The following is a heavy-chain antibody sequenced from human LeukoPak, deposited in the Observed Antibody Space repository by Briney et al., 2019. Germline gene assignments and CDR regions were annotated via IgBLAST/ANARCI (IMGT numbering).Heavy chain of an antibody. CDR2: MNPKSGSA. J-gene: IGHJ5*02. Sequence: GASVKVSCKASGSTFTNYDINWMRQATGQGLEWMGWMNPKSGSAGYAQKFQGRVTMTRNTSISTAYMELSSLRSEDTAIYYCARNLDLSGYYMWFDPWGQGTLVTVSS. V-gene: IGHV1-8*01. CDR3: ARNLDLSGYYMWFDP. CDR1: GSTFTNYD. D-gene: IGHD3-3*01.